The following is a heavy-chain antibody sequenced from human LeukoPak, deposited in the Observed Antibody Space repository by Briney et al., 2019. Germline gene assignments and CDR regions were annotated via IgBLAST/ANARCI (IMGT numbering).Heavy chain of an antibody. V-gene: IGHV4-59*12. J-gene: IGHJ5*02. CDR2: IYYSGST. Sequence: SETLSLTCTVSGGSISSYYWSWIRQPPGKGLEWIGYIYYSGSTNYNPSLKSRVTISVDTSRNQFSLNLTSVTAADTAAYYCAREGQTYYYGSGTYRFDPWGQGTLVTVSS. CDR3: AREGQTYYYGSGTYRFDP. D-gene: IGHD3-10*01. CDR1: GGSISSYY.